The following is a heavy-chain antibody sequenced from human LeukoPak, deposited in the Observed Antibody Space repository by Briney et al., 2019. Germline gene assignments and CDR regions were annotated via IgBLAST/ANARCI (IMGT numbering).Heavy chain of an antibody. CDR2: IYPYDSDT. CDR1: GYTFRSYW. J-gene: IGHJ4*02. Sequence: GESLKISCKGSGYTFRSYWIAWVRQMPEKGLEGMVGIYPYDSDTSYSPSFQGQVTISADKSINTAYLHWSSLQASDTAVYYCVRSASLQPLETWGQGTLVTVSS. D-gene: IGHD1-14*01. V-gene: IGHV5-51*01. CDR3: VRSASLQPLET.